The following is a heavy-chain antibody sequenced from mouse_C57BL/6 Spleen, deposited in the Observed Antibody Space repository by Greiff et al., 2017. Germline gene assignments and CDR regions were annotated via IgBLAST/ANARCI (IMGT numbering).Heavy chain of an antibody. D-gene: IGHD2-3*01. Sequence: VKLQESGAELVKPGASVKMSCKASGYTFTSYWITWVKQRPGQGLEWIGDIYPGSGSTNYNEKFKSKATLTVDTSSSTAYMQLSSLTSEDSAVYYCARCYDGYYDYAMDYWGQGTSVTVSS. V-gene: IGHV1-55*01. CDR2: IYPGSGST. J-gene: IGHJ4*01. CDR1: GYTFTSYW. CDR3: ARCYDGYYDYAMDY.